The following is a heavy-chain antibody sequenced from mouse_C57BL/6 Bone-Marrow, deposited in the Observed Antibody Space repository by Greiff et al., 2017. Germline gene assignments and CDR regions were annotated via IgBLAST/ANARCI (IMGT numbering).Heavy chain of an antibody. Sequence: VKLVESGPGLVQPSQSLSITCTVSGFSLTSYGVHWVRQPPGKGLEWLGVIWSGGSTDYNAAFISRLSISKDNSKSQVFFKMNSLQADDTAIYYCAAPITTVVAPYWYFDVWGTGTTVTVSS. V-gene: IGHV2-4*01. CDR1: GFSLTSYG. CDR3: AAPITTVVAPYWYFDV. CDR2: IWSGGST. D-gene: IGHD1-1*01. J-gene: IGHJ1*03.